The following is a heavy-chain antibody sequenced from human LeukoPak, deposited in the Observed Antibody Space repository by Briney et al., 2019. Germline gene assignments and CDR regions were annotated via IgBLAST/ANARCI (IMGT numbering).Heavy chain of an antibody. CDR1: GHTFTSYG. V-gene: IGHV1-18*01. Sequence: ASVKVSCKASGHTFTSYGISWVRQAPGQGLEWMGWISAYNGNTNYAQKLQGRVTMTTDTSTSTAYMELRSLRSDDTAVYYCARVRWGGYYDILTGYYDYWGQGTLVTVSS. CDR3: ARVRWGGYYDILTGYYDY. J-gene: IGHJ4*02. CDR2: ISAYNGNT. D-gene: IGHD3-9*01.